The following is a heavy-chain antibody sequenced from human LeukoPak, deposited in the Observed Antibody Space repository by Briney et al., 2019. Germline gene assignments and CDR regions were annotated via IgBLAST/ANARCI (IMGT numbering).Heavy chain of an antibody. CDR2: INRDGSEK. D-gene: IGHD2-21*01. V-gene: IGHV3-7*01. J-gene: IGHJ3*02. CDR3: ARDFSPYSGGDCYFDAFDM. Sequence: PGGSLRLSCAASGFIFSNYWMSWARQAPGKGLEWVANINRDGSEKLYMDSVKGRFTISRDNAKNSLYLQMNSLRAEDTAVYYCARDFSPYSGGDCYFDAFDMWGQGTVVTVSS. CDR1: GFIFSNYW.